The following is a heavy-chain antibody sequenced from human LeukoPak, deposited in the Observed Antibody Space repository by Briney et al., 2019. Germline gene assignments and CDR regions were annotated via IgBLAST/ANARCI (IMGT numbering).Heavy chain of an antibody. CDR3: ARDIVVMVGNTNYFDV. CDR2: VHPSGST. CDR1: GAPLESDY. J-gene: IGHJ2*01. V-gene: IGHV4-4*07. Sequence: SETPSLTCTVSGAPLESDYWTWIRQAPGRGLEWIGRVHPSGSTTYNPALMGRVSMSVDASQNQFSLKINSVTAADTAVYFCARDIVVMVGNTNYFDVWGRGILVTVSS. D-gene: IGHD2-8*01.